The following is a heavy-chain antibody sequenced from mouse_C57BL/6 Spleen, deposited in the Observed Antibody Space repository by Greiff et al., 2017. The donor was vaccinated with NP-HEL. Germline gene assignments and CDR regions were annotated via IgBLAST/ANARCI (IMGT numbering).Heavy chain of an antibody. J-gene: IGHJ2*01. D-gene: IGHD1-1*01. CDR2: INPSNGGT. Sequence: QVQLQQPGTELVKPGASVKLSCKASGYTFTSYWMHWVKQRPGQGLEWIGNINPSNGGTNYNEKFKSKATLTADKPSSTAYMQLNSLTSEDSAVYFCARYGPYYFDYWGQGTTLTVSS. V-gene: IGHV1-53*01. CDR1: GYTFTSYW. CDR3: ARYGPYYFDY.